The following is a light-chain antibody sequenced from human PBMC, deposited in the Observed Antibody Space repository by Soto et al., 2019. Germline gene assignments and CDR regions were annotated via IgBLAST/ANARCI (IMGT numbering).Light chain of an antibody. Sequence: EVVLTQSPDTLTLSPGERATLSCRASQSINSNYLAWFQQKPGQAPRLLIYGASHRATGIPDRFSGSGSGTDFTLTISRLEPEDFAVYYCQQYGSSPITFGQGTRLEIK. CDR3: QQYGSSPIT. J-gene: IGKJ5*01. CDR1: QSINSNY. CDR2: GAS. V-gene: IGKV3-20*01.